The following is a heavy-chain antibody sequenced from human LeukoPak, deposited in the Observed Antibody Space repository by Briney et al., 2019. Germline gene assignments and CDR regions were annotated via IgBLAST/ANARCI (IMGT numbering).Heavy chain of an antibody. D-gene: IGHD2-2*01. V-gene: IGHV3-33*01. CDR1: GFLFRNHR. J-gene: IGHJ4*02. CDR3: VRDSVSRYCDY. CDR2: IWYDGSNN. Sequence: GGSLRLSCRASGFLFRNHRMHGVRQAPRKGLEWVAVIWYDGSNNYYNDSVTGRFTISRDNSKNTLQLQMNSLRAEDTAVYYCVRDSVSRYCDYWGQGIRVTVSS.